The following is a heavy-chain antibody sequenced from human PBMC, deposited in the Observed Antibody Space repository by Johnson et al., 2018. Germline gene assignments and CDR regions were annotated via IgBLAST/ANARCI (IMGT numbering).Heavy chain of an antibody. V-gene: IGHV3-9*01. Sequence: VQLVESGGGLVQPGRSLRLSCVASGFTFEKYAMHWVRPAPGKGLEWVSGISRQSDNIGYVDSVKDRFTITRGNAKSSLYLQMNRLRTEDTAFYYCVRDRRLPDAPMSYDVEYWGQGTLVTVSS. CDR2: ISRQSDNI. CDR1: GFTFEKYA. D-gene: IGHD5-18*01. CDR3: VRDRRLPDAPMSYDVEY. J-gene: IGHJ4*02.